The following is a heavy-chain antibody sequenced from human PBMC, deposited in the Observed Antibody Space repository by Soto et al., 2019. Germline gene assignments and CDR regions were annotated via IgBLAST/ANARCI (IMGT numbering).Heavy chain of an antibody. CDR2: VIPLFDTA. J-gene: IGHJ6*02. CDR3: ATGGHNDGYNFYHGMDV. Sequence: QVQVVQSGAEVKKPGSSVKVSCKVSGGIFTNNAISWVRQAPGQGLEWLGGVIPLFDTAYYAQIFRGRLRISADEATTTAYMELSGLTSADSAVYFCATGGHNDGYNFYHGMDVWGQRTTVTVS. CDR1: GGIFTNNA. V-gene: IGHV1-69*01. D-gene: IGHD3-16*01.